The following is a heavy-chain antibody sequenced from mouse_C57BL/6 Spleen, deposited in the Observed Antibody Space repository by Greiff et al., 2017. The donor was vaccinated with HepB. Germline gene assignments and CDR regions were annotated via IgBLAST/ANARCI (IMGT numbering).Heavy chain of an antibody. V-gene: IGHV5-9-1*02. CDR1: GFTFSSYA. CDR3: TRDPDGSAWFAY. D-gene: IGHD2-3*01. Sequence: EVQLVESGEGLVKPGGSLKLSCAASGFTFSSYAMSWVRQTPEKRLEWVAYISSGGDYIYYADTVKGRFTISRDNARNTLYLQMSSLKSEDTAMYYCTRDPDGSAWFAYWGQGTLVTVSA. J-gene: IGHJ3*01. CDR2: ISSGGDYI.